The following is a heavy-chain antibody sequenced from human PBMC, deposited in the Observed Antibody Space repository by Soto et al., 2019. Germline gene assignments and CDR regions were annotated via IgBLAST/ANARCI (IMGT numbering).Heavy chain of an antibody. CDR2: ISYDGSNK. CDR3: ARSRREGGQSMVPFDY. V-gene: IGHV3-30-3*01. Sequence: QVQLVESGGGVVQPGRSLRLSCAASGFTFSSYAMHWVRQAPGKGLEWVAVISYDGSNKYYADSVKGRFTISRDNSKNSLYRRMNSVRAEDTAVYYCARSRREGGQSMVPFDYWGPGTLVTVSS. CDR1: GFTFSSYA. J-gene: IGHJ4*02. D-gene: IGHD6-19*01.